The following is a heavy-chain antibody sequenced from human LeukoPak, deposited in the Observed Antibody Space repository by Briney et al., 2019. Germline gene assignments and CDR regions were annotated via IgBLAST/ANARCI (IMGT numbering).Heavy chain of an antibody. CDR3: ARDLNPEHPTEWFEEEDY. Sequence: GRSLRLSCGASGFTFRKFGMHWVRQAPGKGLEWVAIICYDGSNKYYVESVKGRFTISRDDSKRTVYLDMNTLRVEDTAVYYCARDLNPEHPTEWFEEEDYWGQGTLVTVSS. CDR1: GFTFRKFG. CDR2: ICYDGSNK. D-gene: IGHD3-10*01. V-gene: IGHV3-33*08. J-gene: IGHJ4*02.